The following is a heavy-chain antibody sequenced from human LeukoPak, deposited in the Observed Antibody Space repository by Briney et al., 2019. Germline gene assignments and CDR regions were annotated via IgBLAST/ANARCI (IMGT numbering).Heavy chain of an antibody. CDR2: INPNCGST. J-gene: IGHJ4*02. V-gene: IGHV1-46*01. CDR3: ARGDSRGYWRTEYFDY. D-gene: IGHD3-22*01. CDR1: GYSFTSYY. Sequence: ASVKVSCKASGYSFTSYYMHWVRQAPGQGLEWMGIINPNCGSTGYAQKFQGRVTMTRDMSTSTVYIELSRLRSEDTAVYYCARGDSRGYWRTEYFDYWVQGALVTDSS.